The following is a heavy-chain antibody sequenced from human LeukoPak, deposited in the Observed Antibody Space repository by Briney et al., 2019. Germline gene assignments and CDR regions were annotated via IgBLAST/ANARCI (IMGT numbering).Heavy chain of an antibody. Sequence: SETLSLTCAVSGGPLTSYYWSWIRQPPGKGLEWIGFIYYRGSTNYNPSLESRVTISVDTSKNRFSLKLSSVTAADTAVYYCARDRYSGYDGFGAFDIWGQWTMVTVSS. J-gene: IGHJ3*02. CDR2: IYYRGST. CDR1: GGPLTSYY. D-gene: IGHD5-12*01. CDR3: ARDRYSGYDGFGAFDI. V-gene: IGHV4-59*01.